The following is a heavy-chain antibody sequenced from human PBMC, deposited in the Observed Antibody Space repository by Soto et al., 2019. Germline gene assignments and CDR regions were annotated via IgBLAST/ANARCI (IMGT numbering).Heavy chain of an antibody. D-gene: IGHD2-15*01. Sequence: SETLSLTCTVSGGSIANNNYFWGWVRQPPGKGLEWIGSAAYSGGTYKNPSLKSRVTVSVDTSKNQFSLKLTSVTAAGTAVYYCAKVVVGATSHSDFDSWGQGTLVTVSS. V-gene: IGHV4-39*01. CDR2: AAYSGGT. J-gene: IGHJ4*02. CDR3: AKVVVGATSHSDFDS. CDR1: GGSIANNNYF.